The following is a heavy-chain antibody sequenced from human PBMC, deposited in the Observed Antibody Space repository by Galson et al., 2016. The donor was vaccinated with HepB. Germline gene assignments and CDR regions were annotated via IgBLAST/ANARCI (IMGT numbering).Heavy chain of an antibody. CDR1: GYSFTSFW. Sequence: QSGAEVTKPGEFLKISCKASGYSFTSFWIGWVRQMPGKGLEWMGIIYPGDSETRYSSSFQGQVTISADKSINVVYLQWSSLKASDTGVYYCVGRTATAHFWGQGTLVSVSS. J-gene: IGHJ4*02. V-gene: IGHV5-51*01. CDR3: VGRTATAHF. CDR2: IYPGDSET. D-gene: IGHD2/OR15-2a*01.